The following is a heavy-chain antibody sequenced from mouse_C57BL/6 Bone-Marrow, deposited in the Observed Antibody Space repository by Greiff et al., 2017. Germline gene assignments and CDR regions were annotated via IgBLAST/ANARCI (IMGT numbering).Heavy chain of an antibody. V-gene: IGHV1-69*01. CDR3: VRLSDR. D-gene: IGHD3-2*02. Sequence: VQLQQPGAELVMPGASVKLSCKASGYTFTSYWMHWVQQRPGPGLEWIGEIDPSDSYTNYNQKFKGKSTLTVDKSSSTAYMQLSSLTSEDSAVYYCVRLSDRGGQGTTLTVSS. J-gene: IGHJ2*01. CDR1: GYTFTSYW. CDR2: IDPSDSYT.